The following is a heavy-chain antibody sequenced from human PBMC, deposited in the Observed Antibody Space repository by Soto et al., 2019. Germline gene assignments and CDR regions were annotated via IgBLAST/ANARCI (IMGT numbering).Heavy chain of an antibody. CDR1: GYTLTELS. Sequence: ASVKVSCKVSGYTLTELSMHWVRQAPGKGLEWMGGFDPEDGETIYAQKFQGRVTMTEDTSTDTAYMELSSLRSEDTAVYYCAMFYDGSGYSAFDIWGQGTMVTVSS. J-gene: IGHJ3*02. V-gene: IGHV1-24*01. CDR2: FDPEDGET. CDR3: AMFYDGSGYSAFDI. D-gene: IGHD3-22*01.